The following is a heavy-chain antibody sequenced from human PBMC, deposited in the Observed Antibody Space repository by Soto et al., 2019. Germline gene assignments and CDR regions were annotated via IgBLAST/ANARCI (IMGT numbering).Heavy chain of an antibody. D-gene: IGHD3-22*01. V-gene: IGHV3-30*14. Sequence: GGPLRLSCSASGCTFSIYAMRWVRQAQGKGLEWVAVISYDGSNKYYADSVKGRFSISRDNSKNTLYLQMNSLRADDTAVYYCTTDPVTMIVVVPSSGWGQGTLVTVSS. CDR1: GCTFSIYA. CDR3: TTDPVTMIVVVPSSG. J-gene: IGHJ4*02. CDR2: ISYDGSNK.